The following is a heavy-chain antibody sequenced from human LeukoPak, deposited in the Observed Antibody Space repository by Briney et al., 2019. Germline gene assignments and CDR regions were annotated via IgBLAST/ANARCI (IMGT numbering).Heavy chain of an antibody. V-gene: IGHV4-31*03. J-gene: IGHJ4*02. Sequence: SQTLSLTCTVSGGSISSGGYYWSWIRQHPGKGLEWIGYIYYSGSTYYNPSLKSRVSISVDTSKNQFSLKLSSVTAADTAVYYCARESPAICFDYWGQGTLVTVSS. CDR1: GGSISSGGYY. CDR3: ARESPAICFDY. D-gene: IGHD2-2*01. CDR2: IYYSGST.